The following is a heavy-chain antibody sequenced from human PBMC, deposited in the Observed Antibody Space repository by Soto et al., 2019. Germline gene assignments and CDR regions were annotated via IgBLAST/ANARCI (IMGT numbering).Heavy chain of an antibody. D-gene: IGHD6-6*01. CDR3: ARVRQLVGYLYYYMDV. CDR1: GYTFTNYG. J-gene: IGHJ6*03. Sequence: ASVKVSCKASGYTFTNYGITWVRQAPGQGLEWMGWIGAYNGDTHYTQRLQGRVTMTTDTSTSTAYMELRGLRSDDTAVYYCARVRQLVGYLYYYMDVWGKGTTVTVSS. CDR2: IGAYNGDT. V-gene: IGHV1-18*01.